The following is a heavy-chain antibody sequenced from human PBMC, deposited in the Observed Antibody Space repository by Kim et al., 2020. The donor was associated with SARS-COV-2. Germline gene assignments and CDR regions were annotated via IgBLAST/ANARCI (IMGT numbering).Heavy chain of an antibody. Sequence: LKGRFTISRVNSRNTLYLQMNNLRAEDTAVYYCAKVSDYYGSGSFDDYFDYWGQGTLVTVSS. D-gene: IGHD3-10*01. CDR3: AKVSDYYGSGSFDDYFDY. J-gene: IGHJ4*02. V-gene: IGHV3-23*01.